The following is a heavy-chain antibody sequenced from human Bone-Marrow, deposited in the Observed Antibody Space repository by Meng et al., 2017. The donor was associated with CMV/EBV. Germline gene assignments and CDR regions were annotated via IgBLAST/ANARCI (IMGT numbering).Heavy chain of an antibody. CDR3: AKDSHDFWSGYPYFGH. CDR1: GFTFSSYA. V-gene: IGHV3-23*01. J-gene: IGHJ4*02. CDR2: ISGGGVST. D-gene: IGHD3-3*01. Sequence: GGSLRLSCAASGFTFSSYAMSWVRQAPGKGLEWVSTISGGGVSTYYADSVKGRFTISRDNSKNTLSLQMNSLRAEDTAVYYCAKDSHDFWSGYPYFGHWGQGTLVTVSS.